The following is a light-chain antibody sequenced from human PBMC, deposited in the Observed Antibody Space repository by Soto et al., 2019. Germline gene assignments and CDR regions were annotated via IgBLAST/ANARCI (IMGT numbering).Light chain of an antibody. J-gene: IGKJ1*01. CDR3: QQSNSWPRT. CDR1: QSVSSN. V-gene: IGKV3-15*01. Sequence: EIVMTQSPATLSVSPGERAILSCRASQSVSSNLAWYQQKPGQAPRLLIYDASTRATGIPARFSGSGSGTDFTLTISSLQSADFAVYYCQQSNSWPRTFGQGTKVDIK. CDR2: DAS.